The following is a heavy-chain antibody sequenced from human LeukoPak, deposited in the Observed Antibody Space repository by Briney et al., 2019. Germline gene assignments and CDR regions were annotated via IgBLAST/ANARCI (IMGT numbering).Heavy chain of an antibody. V-gene: IGHV4-61*01. Sequence: SETLPLTCTVSGGPVSSGSYYWSWIRQPPGKGLEWIGYIYYSGSTNYNPSLKSRVTISVDTSKNQFSLKLSSVTAADTAVYYCARSAYGDYAGYWGQGTLVTVSS. CDR3: ARSAYGDYAGY. J-gene: IGHJ4*02. CDR1: GGPVSSGSYY. D-gene: IGHD4-17*01. CDR2: IYYSGST.